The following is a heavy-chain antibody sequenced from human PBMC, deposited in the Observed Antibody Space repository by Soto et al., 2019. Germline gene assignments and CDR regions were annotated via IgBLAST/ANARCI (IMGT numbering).Heavy chain of an antibody. J-gene: IGHJ4*02. Sequence: QVQLVESGGGVVQPGRSLRLSCAVSGFTLSSHAMHWVRQAPGKGLEWVALILSDGSNKYYADSVKGRFTTSRENSKKTMYLQMNSLRVEDTAVYYCARDDEGGSDCDLGYWGQGALVTVSS. CDR2: ILSDGSNK. CDR1: GFTLSSHA. D-gene: IGHD1-26*01. V-gene: IGHV3-30-3*01. CDR3: ARDDEGGSDCDLGY.